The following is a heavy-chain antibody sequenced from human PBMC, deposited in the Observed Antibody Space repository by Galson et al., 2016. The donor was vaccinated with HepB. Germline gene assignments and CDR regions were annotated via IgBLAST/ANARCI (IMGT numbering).Heavy chain of an antibody. D-gene: IGHD2-2*01. Sequence: SLRLSCAASGFTFSNVWMNWVRQAPGKGLEWVGRIRSKTAGGTTDYAAPVKGRFTVSRDDSKNTLSLQMSSLETDDTAVYYCATEVFGMPFNSDYWGQGTVVTVSS. CDR3: ATEVFGMPFNSDY. CDR2: IRSKTAGGTT. CDR1: GFTFSNVW. V-gene: IGHV3-15*01. J-gene: IGHJ4*02.